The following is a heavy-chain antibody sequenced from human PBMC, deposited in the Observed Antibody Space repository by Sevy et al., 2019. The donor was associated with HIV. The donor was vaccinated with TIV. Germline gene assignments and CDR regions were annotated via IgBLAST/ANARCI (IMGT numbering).Heavy chain of an antibody. Sequence: GGSLRLSCAASGFTFSSYGMHWVRQAPGKGLEWVAVISYDGSNKYYADSVKGRFTISSDNSKNTLYLQMNSLRAEDTAVYYCAKEGRDGYNFPFDYWGQGTLVTVSS. V-gene: IGHV3-30*18. J-gene: IGHJ4*02. CDR3: AKEGRDGYNFPFDY. D-gene: IGHD5-12*01. CDR1: GFTFSSYG. CDR2: ISYDGSNK.